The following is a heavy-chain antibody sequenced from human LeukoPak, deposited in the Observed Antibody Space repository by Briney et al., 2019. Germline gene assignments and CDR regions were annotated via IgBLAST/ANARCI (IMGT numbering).Heavy chain of an antibody. Sequence: GGSLRLSCAASGFTFSSYGMHWVRQAPGKGLEWVAVISYDGSNKYYADSVKGRFTISRDNSKNTLYLQMNSLRAEDTAVYYCARDRGYCSGGSCYSGFYYWGQGTLVTVSS. J-gene: IGHJ4*02. CDR3: ARDRGYCSGGSCYSGFYY. CDR2: ISYDGSNK. CDR1: GFTFSSYG. D-gene: IGHD2-15*01. V-gene: IGHV3-30*03.